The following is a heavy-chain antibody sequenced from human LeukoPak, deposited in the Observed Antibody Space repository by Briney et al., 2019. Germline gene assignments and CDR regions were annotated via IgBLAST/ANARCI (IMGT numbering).Heavy chain of an antibody. V-gene: IGHV4-4*07. CDR3: ARDNYYDSSGYSYYYYYYMDV. Sequence: SETLSLTCTVSGGSISSYYWSWIRQPAGKGLEWIGRIYTSGSTNYNPSLKSRVTMSVDTSKNQFSLKLSSVTAAETAVYYCARDNYYDSSGYSYYYYYYMDVWGKGTTVTVSS. J-gene: IGHJ6*03. CDR2: IYTSGST. CDR1: GGSISSYY. D-gene: IGHD3-22*01.